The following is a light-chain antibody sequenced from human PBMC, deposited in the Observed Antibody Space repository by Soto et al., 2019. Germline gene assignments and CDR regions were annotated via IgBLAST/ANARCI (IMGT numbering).Light chain of an antibody. CDR2: DAS. J-gene: IGKJ1*01. Sequence: DIQMTQSPSPLSASVGDRVTITCRASQSVKSWLAWYPQKPGKAPNLLIYDASSLETGVPSRFSGSGSGTEFTLTISNLQPDDFATYYCQQYKSYSWTFGQGTKVEIK. CDR3: QQYKSYSWT. V-gene: IGKV1-5*01. CDR1: QSVKSW.